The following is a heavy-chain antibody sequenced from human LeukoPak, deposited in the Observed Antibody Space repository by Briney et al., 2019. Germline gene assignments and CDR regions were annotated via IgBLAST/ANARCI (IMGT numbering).Heavy chain of an antibody. D-gene: IGHD3-16*01. CDR2: IYYSGST. CDR1: GGSISSSSYF. J-gene: IGHJ6*03. V-gene: IGHV4-39*07. CDR3: ARDSLITFGGTHYMDV. Sequence: PSETLSLTCTVSGGSISSSSYFWAWIRQPPGKGLEWIGSIYYSGSTYYNPSLKSRVTVSVDTSKNQFSLKLRSVTAADTAVYYCARDSLITFGGTHYMDVWGKGTTVTVSS.